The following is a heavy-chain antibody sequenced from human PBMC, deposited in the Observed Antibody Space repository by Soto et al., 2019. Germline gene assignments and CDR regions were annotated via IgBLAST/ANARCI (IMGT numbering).Heavy chain of an antibody. CDR3: ARETPYSGGDCYVLLDF. Sequence: PGGSLRLSCAASGFTFTRHAMSWVRQAPGKGLEWVTVITGSGATRYYADSVRGRFTISRDNSKNTVYLQMDSLRAEDTALYYCARETPYSGGDCYVLLDFWGQGTQVTVSS. CDR2: ITGSGATR. CDR1: GFTFTRHA. J-gene: IGHJ4*02. D-gene: IGHD2-21*02. V-gene: IGHV3-23*01.